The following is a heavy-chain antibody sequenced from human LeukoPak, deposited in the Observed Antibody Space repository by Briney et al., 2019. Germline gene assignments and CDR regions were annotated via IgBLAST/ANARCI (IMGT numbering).Heavy chain of an antibody. V-gene: IGHV4-4*02. CDR3: ARDPPRGYGLDV. CDR2: IYHSGST. J-gene: IGHJ6*02. CDR1: GGSISSTNW. Sequence: SETLSLTCAVSGGSISSTNWWSWVRQSPGKGLEWIGEIYHSGSTNYNPSLKSRVTISVDKSKNQYSLNLSSVTAADTAVYYCARDPPRGYGLDVWGPGITVTVS.